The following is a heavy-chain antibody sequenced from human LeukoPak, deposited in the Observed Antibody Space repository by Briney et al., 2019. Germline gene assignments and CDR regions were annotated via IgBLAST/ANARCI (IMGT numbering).Heavy chain of an antibody. CDR1: GFTFSSYA. CDR2: ISGSGGST. J-gene: IGHJ6*02. Sequence: GGSLRLSCAASGFTFSSYAMSWVRQAPGEGLEWVSAISGSGGSTYYADSVKGRFTISRDNSKNTLYLQMNSLRAEDTAVYYCAKFGLRYFDWSEADYYYYGMDVWGQGTTVTVSS. D-gene: IGHD3-9*01. V-gene: IGHV3-23*01. CDR3: AKFGLRYFDWSEADYYYYGMDV.